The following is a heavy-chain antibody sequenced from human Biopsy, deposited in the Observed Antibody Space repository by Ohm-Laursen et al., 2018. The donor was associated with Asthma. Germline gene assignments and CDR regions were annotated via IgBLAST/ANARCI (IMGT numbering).Heavy chain of an antibody. V-gene: IGHV1-69*01. CDR1: GGSFNTYV. CDR3: ARKAGSCISRACYSLDF. D-gene: IGHD2-15*01. CDR2: INSGFGTT. J-gene: IGHJ4*02. Sequence: GGSFNTYVIGWVRQAPGEGGEWVGGINSGFGTTTYPQKFQDRVTITADDSTSTVYMELSSLRSEDTAVYYCARKAGSCISRACYSLDFWGQGTLVTVSS.